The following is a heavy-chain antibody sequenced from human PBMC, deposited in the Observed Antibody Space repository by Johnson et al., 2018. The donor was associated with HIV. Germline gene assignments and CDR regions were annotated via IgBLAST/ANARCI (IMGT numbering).Heavy chain of an antibody. D-gene: IGHD6-13*01. Sequence: QVQLVESGGGVVQPGRSLRLSCAASGFTFSHYGMHWVRQAPGKGLEWVAIISYGGSYKYYVDSVKGRFTISRDNSKNTLYLQMNSLRAEDTAVYYCAKDPIKRQLVRDDAFDIWGQGTMVTVSS. CDR1: GFTFSHYG. J-gene: IGHJ3*02. V-gene: IGHV3-30*18. CDR3: AKDPIKRQLVRDDAFDI. CDR2: ISYGGSYK.